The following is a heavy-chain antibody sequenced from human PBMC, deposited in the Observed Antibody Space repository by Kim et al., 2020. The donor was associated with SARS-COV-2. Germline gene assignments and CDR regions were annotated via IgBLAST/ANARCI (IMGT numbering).Heavy chain of an antibody. Sequence: SVKVSCKASGGTFSSYAISWVRQAPGQGLEWMGGIIPIFGTANYAQKFQGRVTITADESTSTAYMELSSLRSEDTAVYYCARVKRKDDILTGYYTYYFDYWGQGTLVTVSS. CDR2: IIPIFGTA. V-gene: IGHV1-69*13. CDR3: ARVKRKDDILTGYYTYYFDY. D-gene: IGHD3-9*01. J-gene: IGHJ4*02. CDR1: GGTFSSYA.